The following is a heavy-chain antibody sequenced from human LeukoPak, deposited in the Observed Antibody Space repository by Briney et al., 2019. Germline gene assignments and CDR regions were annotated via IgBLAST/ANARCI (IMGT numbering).Heavy chain of an antibody. Sequence: SETLSLTCAVYGGSFSGYYWSWIRQPPGKGLEWIGEINHSGSTNYNPSLKSRVTISVDTSKNQFSLKLSSVTAADTAVYYCARGLYSSSLSYYYNMDVWGKGTTVTVSS. CDR2: INHSGST. CDR3: ARGLYSSSLSYYYNMDV. J-gene: IGHJ6*03. V-gene: IGHV4-34*01. D-gene: IGHD6-6*01. CDR1: GGSFSGYY.